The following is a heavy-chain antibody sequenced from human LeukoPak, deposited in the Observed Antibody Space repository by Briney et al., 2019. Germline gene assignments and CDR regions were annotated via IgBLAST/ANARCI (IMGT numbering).Heavy chain of an antibody. D-gene: IGHD5-24*01. J-gene: IGHJ3*02. CDR3: ARELDGAFDI. V-gene: IGHV3-48*01. Sequence: GGSLRLSCAASGFTFSSYSMNWVRQAPGKGLEWVSNISSSSGNFDYADSVKGRFTISRDNAKNSLYLQMNSLRAEDTALYYCARELDGAFDIWGQGTMVTVSS. CDR2: ISSSSGNF. CDR1: GFTFSSYS.